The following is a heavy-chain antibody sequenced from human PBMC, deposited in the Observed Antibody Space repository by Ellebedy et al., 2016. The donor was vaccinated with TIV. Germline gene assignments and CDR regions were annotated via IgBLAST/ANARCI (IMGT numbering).Heavy chain of an antibody. J-gene: IGHJ6*02. Sequence: GESLKISCAASGFTFSSYAMHWVRQAPGKGLEWVAVITYDGSNKYYADSVKGRFTISRDNSKNTLYLQMNSLRAEDTAVYYCARDSHGMDVWGQGTTVTVSS. CDR2: ITYDGSNK. CDR3: ARDSHGMDV. V-gene: IGHV3-30*01. CDR1: GFTFSSYA.